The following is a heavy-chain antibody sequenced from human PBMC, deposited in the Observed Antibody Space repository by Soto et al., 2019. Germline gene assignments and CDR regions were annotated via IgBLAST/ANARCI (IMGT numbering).Heavy chain of an antibody. CDR1: GDTFTAYP. V-gene: IGHV1-2*02. D-gene: IGHD2-2*01. Sequence: GASVKVSCKASGDTFTAYPINWVRQAPGQGLEFMGWVNANNGGAGSAQQFQGRVTVTRDTSITTVYMELSNLRSDDTAVYYCASEGVSEPLYPSYNCFDTWGQGTPVTVSS. J-gene: IGHJ5*01. CDR3: ASEGVSEPLYPSYNCFDT. CDR2: VNANNGGA.